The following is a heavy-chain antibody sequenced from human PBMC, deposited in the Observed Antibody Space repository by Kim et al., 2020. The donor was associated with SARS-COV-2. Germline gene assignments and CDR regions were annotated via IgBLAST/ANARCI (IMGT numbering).Heavy chain of an antibody. J-gene: IGHJ6*02. CDR3: ARDQLGYCSGGSCYSMDV. D-gene: IGHD2-15*01. CDR2: ISSSSSYI. Sequence: GGSLRLSCAASGFTFSSYSMNWVRQAPGKGLEWVSSISSSSSYIYYADSVKGRFTISRDNAKNSLYLQMNSLRAEDTAVYYCARDQLGYCSGGSCYSMDVWGQGTTVTVSS. V-gene: IGHV3-21*01. CDR1: GFTFSSYS.